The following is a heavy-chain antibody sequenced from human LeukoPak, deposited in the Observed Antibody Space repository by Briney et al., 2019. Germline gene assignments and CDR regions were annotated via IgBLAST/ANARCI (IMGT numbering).Heavy chain of an antibody. Sequence: TSETLFLTCSVSGDSISRSDSYWDWIRQPPGKGLRWIGTIYYSGRTYYSPSLKSRVTMSVDTSNNQFSLNLRSVTAADTAVYYCARRRYYDGSGYLEWGQGTLLSVSS. V-gene: IGHV4-39*01. J-gene: IGHJ1*01. CDR1: GDSISRSDSY. CDR2: IYYSGRT. D-gene: IGHD3-22*01. CDR3: ARRRYYDGSGYLE.